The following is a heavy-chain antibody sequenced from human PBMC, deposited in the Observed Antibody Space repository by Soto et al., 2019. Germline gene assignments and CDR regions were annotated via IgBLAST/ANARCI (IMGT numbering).Heavy chain of an antibody. CDR1: GGTFSSYT. CDR3: AKGTSAIPYNRFEP. V-gene: IGHV1-69*02. CDR2: IIPILGIA. D-gene: IGHD2-2*01. J-gene: IGHJ5*02. Sequence: SVKVSCKASGGTFSSYTISWVRQAPGQGLEWMGRIIPILGIANYAQKFQGRVTITADKSTSTAYMELSSLRSEDTAVYYCAKGTSAIPYNRFEPSGPAPLVTVPS.